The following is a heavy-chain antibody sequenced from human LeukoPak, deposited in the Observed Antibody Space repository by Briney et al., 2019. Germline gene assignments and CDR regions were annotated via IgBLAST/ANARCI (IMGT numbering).Heavy chain of an antibody. J-gene: IGHJ6*03. CDR3: ARVGVAAAGTYYYYYMDV. CDR2: ISSSSSYI. V-gene: IGHV3-21*01. CDR1: GFTFSSYS. Sequence: GGSLRLSCAASGFTFSSYSMNWVRQAPGKGLEWVSSISSSSSYIYYADSVKGRFTFSRDNAKNSLYLQMNSLRAEDTAVYYCARVGVAAAGTYYYYYMDVWGKGTTVTVSS. D-gene: IGHD6-13*01.